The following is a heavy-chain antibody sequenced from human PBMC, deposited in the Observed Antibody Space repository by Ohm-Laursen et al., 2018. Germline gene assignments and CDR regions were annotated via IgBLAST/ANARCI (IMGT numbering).Heavy chain of an antibody. CDR1: GFTFSSYA. CDR3: ALVEATLAFDY. CDR2: ISGSGIST. J-gene: IGHJ4*02. V-gene: IGHV3-23*01. D-gene: IGHD1-26*01. Sequence: GSLRLSCAASGFTFSSYAMSWVRQAPGKGLEWVSAISGSGISTDYADSVKGRFTISRDNSKNTVYLQMNSLRAEDTAVYYCALVEATLAFDYWGQGTLVTVSS.